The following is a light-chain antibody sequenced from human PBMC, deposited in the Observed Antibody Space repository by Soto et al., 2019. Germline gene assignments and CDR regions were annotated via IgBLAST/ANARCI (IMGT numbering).Light chain of an antibody. J-gene: IGKJ4*01. CDR1: QGISSA. CDR3: QQFNSYPL. Sequence: AIQLTQSPSSLSASVGDRVTITCRASQGISSALAWYQQKPGKAPKLLIYDASSLESGVPSRFSGSGSGTDSTLTISSLQPEDFATYSCQQFNSYPLFGGGTKVEIK. V-gene: IGKV1-13*02. CDR2: DAS.